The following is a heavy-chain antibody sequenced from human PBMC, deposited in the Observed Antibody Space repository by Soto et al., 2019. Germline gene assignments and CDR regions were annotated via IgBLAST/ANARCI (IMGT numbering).Heavy chain of an antibody. V-gene: IGHV1-69*05. Sequence: SVKVSCKASGGTFSSYAISWVRQAPGQGLEWMGGIIPIIGTANYAQKFQGRVTMITDDSTSTVYMELRNLKSDDTAVYSCAIQEGGVVYWGQVTLVTVSS. J-gene: IGHJ4*02. CDR2: IIPIIGTA. CDR1: GGTFSSYA. CDR3: AIQEGGVVY. D-gene: IGHD3-10*01.